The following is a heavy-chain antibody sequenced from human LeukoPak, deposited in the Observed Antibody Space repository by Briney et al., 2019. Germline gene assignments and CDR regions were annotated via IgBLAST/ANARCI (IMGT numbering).Heavy chain of an antibody. CDR2: ISSSSSAI. D-gene: IGHD5-24*01. Sequence: PGGSLRLSCAASGFTFSTYSMNWVRQAPGKGLEWVSYISSSSSAIYYADSVKGRLTISRDNAKNSLYLQMNSLRAEDTAVYYCARTGYNGAPIFWGQGTLVTVSS. CDR1: GFTFSTYS. CDR3: ARTGYNGAPIF. V-gene: IGHV3-48*04. J-gene: IGHJ4*02.